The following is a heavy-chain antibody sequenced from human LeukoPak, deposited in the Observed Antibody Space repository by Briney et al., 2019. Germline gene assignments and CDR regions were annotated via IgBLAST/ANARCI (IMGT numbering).Heavy chain of an antibody. V-gene: IGHV4-4*07. CDR2: IYTSGST. D-gene: IGHD3-22*01. CDR1: GGSISSYD. Sequence: SETLSLTCTVSGGSISSYDWSWIRQPAGKGLEWIGRIYTSGSTNYNPSRKGSVTMSVDTTKHQFSLKLSSVTAAGTAVYYCARGYYDSSALDYWGQGTLVTVSS. CDR3: ARGYYDSSALDY. J-gene: IGHJ4*02.